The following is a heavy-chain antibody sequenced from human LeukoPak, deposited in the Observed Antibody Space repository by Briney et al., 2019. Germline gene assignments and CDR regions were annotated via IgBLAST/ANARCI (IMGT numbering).Heavy chain of an antibody. D-gene: IGHD3-16*01. CDR3: SRDWGGGAGGIDY. J-gene: IGHJ4*02. Sequence: GGSLRLSCAASGFTFSSFWMSWVRQAPGKGLEWVANIKTDGSEKYYVDSVKGRFTISRDNAKNSLSLQMNSLSAEDTAVYYCSRDWGGGAGGIDYWGQGTLVTVSS. V-gene: IGHV3-7*01. CDR1: GFTFSSFW. CDR2: IKTDGSEK.